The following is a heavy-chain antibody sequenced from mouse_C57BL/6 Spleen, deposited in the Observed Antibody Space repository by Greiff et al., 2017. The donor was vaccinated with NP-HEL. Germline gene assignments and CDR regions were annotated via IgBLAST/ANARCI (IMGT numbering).Heavy chain of an antibody. CDR2: IDPESGDT. Sequence: EVQLQQSGAELVRPGASVKLSCTASGFTIKDDYMHWVKQRPEQGLEWIGSIDPESGDTEYASKFQGKATITADTSSNTAYLQLSSLTSEDTAVYYCTRGTGTPYAMDYWGQGTSVTVSS. J-gene: IGHJ4*01. V-gene: IGHV14-4*01. CDR1: GFTIKDDY. D-gene: IGHD4-1*01. CDR3: TRGTGTPYAMDY.